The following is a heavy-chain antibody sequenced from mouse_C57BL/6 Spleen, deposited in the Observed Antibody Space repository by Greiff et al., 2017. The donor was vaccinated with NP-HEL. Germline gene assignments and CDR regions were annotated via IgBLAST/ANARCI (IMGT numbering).Heavy chain of an antibody. V-gene: IGHV1-26*01. CDR3: ARGTVVATGDY. J-gene: IGHJ2*01. CDR2: INPNNGGT. Sequence: EVQLQQSGPELVKPGASVKISCKASGYTFTDYYMNWVKQSHGKSLEWIGDINPNNGGTSYNQKFKGKATLTVDKSSSTAYMELRSLTSEDSAVYYCARGTVVATGDYWGQGTTLTVSS. CDR1: GYTFTDYY. D-gene: IGHD1-1*01.